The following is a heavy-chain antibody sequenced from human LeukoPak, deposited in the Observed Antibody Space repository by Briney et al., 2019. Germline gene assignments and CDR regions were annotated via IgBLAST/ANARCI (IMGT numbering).Heavy chain of an antibody. D-gene: IGHD3-22*01. CDR1: GGTFSSYA. Sequence: ASVKVSCTASGGTFSSYAISWVRQAPGQGLEWMGGIIPIFGTANYAQKFQGRVTITADESTSTAYMGLSSLRSEDTAVYYCARGPYYYDSSGYYLSLDYWGQGTLVTVSS. J-gene: IGHJ4*02. CDR2: IIPIFGTA. CDR3: ARGPYYYDSSGYYLSLDY. V-gene: IGHV1-69*13.